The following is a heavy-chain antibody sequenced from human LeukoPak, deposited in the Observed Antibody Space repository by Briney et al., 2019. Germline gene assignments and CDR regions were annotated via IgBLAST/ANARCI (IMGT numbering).Heavy chain of an antibody. J-gene: IGHJ3*02. Sequence: GGSLRLSCAASGFTFSSYAMHWVRQAPGKGLEWVAVISYDGSNKYYADSVKGRFTISRDNSKNTLYLQMNSLRAEDTAVYYCARGSSGYWADAFDIWGQGTMVTVSS. V-gene: IGHV3-30*04. CDR1: GFTFSSYA. CDR3: ARGSSGYWADAFDI. CDR2: ISYDGSNK. D-gene: IGHD3-22*01.